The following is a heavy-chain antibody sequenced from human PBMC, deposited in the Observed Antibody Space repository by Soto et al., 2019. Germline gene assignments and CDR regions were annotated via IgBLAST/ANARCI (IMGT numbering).Heavy chain of an antibody. V-gene: IGHV4-31*03. CDR2: IYYSGST. D-gene: IGHD4-17*01. CDR3: AVAMTTVTTYVY. Sequence: QVQLQESGPGLVKPSQTLSLTCTVSGGSFSSGSYCWSWIRQHPGKGLEWIGYIYYSGSTYYNPSLKSRVTMSVDTSKNQFSLKLSSVTAADTAVYYCAVAMTTVTTYVYWGQGTLVTVSS. J-gene: IGHJ4*02. CDR1: GGSFSSGSYC.